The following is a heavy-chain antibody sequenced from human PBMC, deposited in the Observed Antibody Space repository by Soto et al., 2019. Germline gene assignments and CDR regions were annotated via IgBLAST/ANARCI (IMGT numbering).Heavy chain of an antibody. D-gene: IGHD3-3*01. Sequence: QVQLQESGPGLVKPSGTLSLTCAVSGAAINSSNWWSWVRQPPGKGLEWIGEIYHSGSTNYNPSLMNRVTISVDRSKHQFSLKLRSVTAADTAVYYCARDQIFGVVRTHYYYGMDVWGQGTTVTVSS. CDR3: ARDQIFGVVRTHYYYGMDV. J-gene: IGHJ6*02. V-gene: IGHV4-4*02. CDR1: GAAINSSNW. CDR2: IYHSGST.